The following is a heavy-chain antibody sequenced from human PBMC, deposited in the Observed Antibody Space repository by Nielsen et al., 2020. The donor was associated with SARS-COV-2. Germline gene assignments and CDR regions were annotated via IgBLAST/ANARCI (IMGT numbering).Heavy chain of an antibody. D-gene: IGHD2-2*02. CDR1: GFTFSSYW. V-gene: IGHV4-59*12. J-gene: IGHJ6*03. CDR3: ARGDLVVVPSPLLGLGPIFYSFYLDV. Sequence: SCAASGFTFSSYWMSWVRQPPGKGLEWMGYIYYSGSTYYNPSLKSRVTISVDTSKNQFSLKLSSVSAADTADYFCARGDLVVVPSPLLGLGPIFYSFYLDVWGKGTTVIVSS. CDR2: IYYSGST.